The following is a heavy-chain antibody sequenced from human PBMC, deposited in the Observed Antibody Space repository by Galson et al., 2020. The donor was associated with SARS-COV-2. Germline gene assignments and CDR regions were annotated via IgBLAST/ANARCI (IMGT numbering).Heavy chain of an antibody. J-gene: IGHJ4*02. V-gene: IGHV4-39*07. D-gene: IGHD5-12*01. Sequence: ASETLSLTCTVSAGYISSTTYYWGWIRQSPGKGLEWLGSIYFNGNDFYNPALRSRLTISINTSKNQFSLRLNSVTAADTAVYFCARKVATYDYWGPGILVTVSS. CDR3: ARKVATYDY. CDR1: AGYISSTTYY. CDR2: IYFNGND.